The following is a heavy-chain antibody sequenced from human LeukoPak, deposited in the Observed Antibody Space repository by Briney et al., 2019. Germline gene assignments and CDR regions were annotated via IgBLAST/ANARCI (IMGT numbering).Heavy chain of an antibody. CDR3: ARVKDPGGYYYYYYMDI. Sequence: PSETLSLTCTVSGGSINSGDYYWVWIRQPPGKGLEWIGEINHSGSTNYNPSLKSRVTISVDTSKNQFSLKVSSVTAADTAVYYCARVKDPGGYYYYYYMDIWGKGNTVTVSS. D-gene: IGHD3-16*01. V-gene: IGHV4-39*07. CDR2: INHSGST. CDR1: GGSINSGDYY. J-gene: IGHJ6*03.